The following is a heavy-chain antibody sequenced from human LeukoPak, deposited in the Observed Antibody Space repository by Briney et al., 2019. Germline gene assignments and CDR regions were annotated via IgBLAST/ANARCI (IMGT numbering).Heavy chain of an antibody. J-gene: IGHJ1*01. CDR3: ARALDYYGSGSYYNIDFQH. Sequence: ASVKVSCKASGYTFTGYYMHWVRQAPGQGLEWMGWINPNSGGTNYAQKFQGRVTMTRDTSNSTAYMELSRLRSDDTAVYYCARALDYYGSGSYYNIDFQHWGQGTLVTVSS. D-gene: IGHD3-10*01. CDR1: GYTFTGYY. V-gene: IGHV1-2*02. CDR2: INPNSGGT.